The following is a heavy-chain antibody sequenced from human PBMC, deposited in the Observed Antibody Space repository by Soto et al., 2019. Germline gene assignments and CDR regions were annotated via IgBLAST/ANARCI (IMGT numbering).Heavy chain of an antibody. Sequence: QVELQESGPRLVKSSGTLSLTCEVSSGSISTGNWWSWVRQPPGKGLEWIGEIYYTGATNYNPSLKSRVTXXXXXXXXXXXXXXXXXXXXXTAVYYCARVFSSGSGWMYYFDFWGQGILVSVSS. J-gene: IGHJ4*02. D-gene: IGHD2-21*01. CDR2: IYYTGAT. CDR3: ARVFSSGSGWMYYFDF. V-gene: IGHV4-4*02. CDR1: SGSISTGNW.